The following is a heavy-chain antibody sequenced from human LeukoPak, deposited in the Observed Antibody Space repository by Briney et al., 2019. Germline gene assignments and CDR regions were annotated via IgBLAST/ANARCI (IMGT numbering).Heavy chain of an antibody. CDR3: VRHLSDITSCPNY. CDR1: GYTFATYW. V-gene: IGHV5-51*01. Sequence: NRGESLKISCKGSGYTFATYWIGWARQMPGKGLEWMGIIYPGDSRTTYSPSFQGQVTISADKSISTAYLQWSSLKASDTAIYYCVRHLSDITSCPNYWGPGTLITVAS. CDR2: IYPGDSRT. J-gene: IGHJ4*02. D-gene: IGHD2-2*01.